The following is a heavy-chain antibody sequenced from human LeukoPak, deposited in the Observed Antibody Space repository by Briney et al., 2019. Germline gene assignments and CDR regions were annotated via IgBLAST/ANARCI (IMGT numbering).Heavy chain of an antibody. D-gene: IGHD3-10*01. CDR2: ISAHNGNT. V-gene: IGHV1-18*01. Sequence: ASVKVSCKASGYSFTSYGISWVRQAPGQGLEWVGWISAHNGNTKYAQEVQGRVTMTTDTSTSTAYMEMRSLISDDTAVYYCARDLGNYFHFWGQGTLVTVSS. CDR1: GYSFTSYG. CDR3: ARDLGNYFHF. J-gene: IGHJ4*02.